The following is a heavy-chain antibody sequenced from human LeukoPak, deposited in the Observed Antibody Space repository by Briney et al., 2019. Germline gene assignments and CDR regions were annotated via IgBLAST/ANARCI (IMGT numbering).Heavy chain of an antibody. D-gene: IGHD3-22*01. CDR3: AKDHPFDYYYDSSGYFLY. CDR1: GFTFSDYA. V-gene: IGHV3-23*01. J-gene: IGHJ4*02. CDR2: ISGSGGST. Sequence: GGSLRLSCAASGFTFSDYAMSWVRQAPGKGLEWVSAISGSGGSTYYTDSVKGRFTVSRDSSKNTLYLQMNSLRAEDTAVYYCAKDHPFDYYYDSSGYFLYWGQGTLVTVSS.